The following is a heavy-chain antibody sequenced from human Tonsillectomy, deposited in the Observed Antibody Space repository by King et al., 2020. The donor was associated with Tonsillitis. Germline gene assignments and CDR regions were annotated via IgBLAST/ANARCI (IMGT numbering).Heavy chain of an antibody. CDR3: ARPEGAVAGLPRDFYYYAMDV. Sequence: VQLVESGGGVVQPGRSLRLSCAASGFTFNNYAMHWVRQAPGKGLEWVAVISYDGSNKYYADSVKGRFTISRDNSTNTLYLQMNSLRAEDTAVYYCARPEGAVAGLPRDFYYYAMDVWGQGTTVTVSS. CDR2: ISYDGSNK. J-gene: IGHJ6*02. CDR1: GFTFNNYA. V-gene: IGHV3-30*04. D-gene: IGHD6-19*01.